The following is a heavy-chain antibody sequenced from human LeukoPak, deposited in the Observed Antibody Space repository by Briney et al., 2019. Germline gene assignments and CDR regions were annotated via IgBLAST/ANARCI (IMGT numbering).Heavy chain of an antibody. J-gene: IGHJ4*02. CDR3: ARAMRSGYDY. CDR1: GFTFSTYG. V-gene: IGHV3-48*02. D-gene: IGHD5-12*01. Sequence: GGSLRLSCATSGFTFSTYGMNWVRQAPGKRLEWVSYISSRSDSVYYADSVKGRFTISRDNAENSLYLQMNSLRDEDTAVYYCARAMRSGYDYWGQGTLVTVSS. CDR2: ISSRSDSV.